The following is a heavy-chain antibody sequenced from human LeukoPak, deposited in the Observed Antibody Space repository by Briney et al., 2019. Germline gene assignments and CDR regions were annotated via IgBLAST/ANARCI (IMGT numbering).Heavy chain of an antibody. CDR2: IFSNDEK. Sequence: SGPVLLNPTAPLTLTCTVSGFSLSTARMGVSWIRQPPGKALEWLAHIFSNDEKSYSTSLKSRLTISKDTSKSQVVLTMTNMDPVDTATYYCARIRASFYDFWSGYSYYFDYWGQGTLVTVSS. CDR1: GFSLSTARMG. CDR3: ARIRASFYDFWSGYSYYFDY. J-gene: IGHJ4*02. D-gene: IGHD3-3*01. V-gene: IGHV2-26*01.